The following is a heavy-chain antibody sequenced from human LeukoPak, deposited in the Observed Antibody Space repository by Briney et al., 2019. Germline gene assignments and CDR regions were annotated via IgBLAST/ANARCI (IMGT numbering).Heavy chain of an antibody. CDR1: GGTFSSYA. CDR2: IIPILGIA. D-gene: IGHD3-3*01. V-gene: IGHV1-69*04. J-gene: IGHJ6*02. CDR3: ARVQYDFWSGYYYYYGMDV. Sequence: GASVKVSFKASGGTFSSYAISWVRQAPGQGLEWMGRIIPILGIANYAQKFQGRVTITADKSTSTAYMELSSLRSEDTAVYYCARVQYDFWSGYYYYYGMDVWGQGTTVTVSS.